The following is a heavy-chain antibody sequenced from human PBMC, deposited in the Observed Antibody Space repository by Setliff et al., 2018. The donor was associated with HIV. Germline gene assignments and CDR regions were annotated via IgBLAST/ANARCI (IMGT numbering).Heavy chain of an antibody. J-gene: IGHJ4*02. CDR3: ARGGYHGFGSYGDY. Sequence: ASVKVSCKASGYTFTNYYVHWVRQAPGQGLEWMGILNPSGDSTAYAQKFQGRVTMTRDTSTSTVYMELSSLRSDDTAVYYCARGGYHGFGSYGDYWGQGTLVTVS. CDR1: GYTFTNYY. V-gene: IGHV1-46*01. CDR2: LNPSGDST. D-gene: IGHD3-10*01.